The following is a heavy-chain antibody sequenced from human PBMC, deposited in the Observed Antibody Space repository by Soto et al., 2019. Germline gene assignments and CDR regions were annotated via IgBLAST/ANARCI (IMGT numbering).Heavy chain of an antibody. CDR1: GFTFTYW. D-gene: IGHD3-10*01. J-gene: IGHJ4*02. CDR3: ARAGSYRFDY. Sequence: EVQLVESGGGLVQPGGSLRLSCAASGFTFTYWMHWVRQAPGKGLVWVSRINGDGSITNYADSVKGRFTISRYNAKNTLYLQMDSLRAEDTAVYYCARAGSYRFDYWGQGTLVTVSS. V-gene: IGHV3-74*01. CDR2: INGDGSIT.